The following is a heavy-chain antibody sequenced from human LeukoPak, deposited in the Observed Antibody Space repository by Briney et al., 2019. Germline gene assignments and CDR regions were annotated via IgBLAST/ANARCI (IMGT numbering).Heavy chain of an antibody. CDR2: ISWNSGSI. J-gene: IGHJ4*02. CDR1: GFTFDDYA. V-gene: IGHV3-9*01. Sequence: GGSLRLSCAASGFTFDDYAMHWVRQAPGKGLEWVSGISWNSGSIGYADSVKGRFTISRDNAKNSLYLQMNSLRAEDTALYYCAIFGGVITEVDYWGQGTLVTVSS. D-gene: IGHD3-3*01. CDR3: AIFGGVITEVDY.